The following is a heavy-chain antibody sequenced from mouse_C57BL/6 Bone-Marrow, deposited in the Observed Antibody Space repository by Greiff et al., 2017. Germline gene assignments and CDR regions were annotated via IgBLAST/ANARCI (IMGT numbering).Heavy chain of an antibody. V-gene: IGHV1-54*01. CDR2: INPGSGGT. CDR3: SRWAY. CDR1: GYAFTNYL. J-gene: IGHJ3*01. Sequence: QVQLQQSGPELVRPGTSVKVSCKASGYAFTNYLIEWVKQRPGQGLEWIGVINPGSGGTTYNEKFKGKAPLTADKSSSTAYMQLSSLTSEDCSVYFCSRWAYWGQGTLVTVAA.